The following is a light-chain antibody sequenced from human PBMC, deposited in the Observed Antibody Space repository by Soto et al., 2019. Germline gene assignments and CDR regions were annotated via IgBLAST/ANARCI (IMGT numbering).Light chain of an antibody. V-gene: IGKV3-11*01. CDR2: DAS. J-gene: IGKJ1*01. CDR3: QQRDIWPWT. Sequence: EIVLTQSPGTLSLSPGERATLSCRASQSVSYYLAWYQQKPGQAPRLLIYDASSRATGVPDRFSGSGSGTDFTLTISSLEPEDFAVYYCQQRDIWPWTFGQGTKVDIK. CDR1: QSVSYY.